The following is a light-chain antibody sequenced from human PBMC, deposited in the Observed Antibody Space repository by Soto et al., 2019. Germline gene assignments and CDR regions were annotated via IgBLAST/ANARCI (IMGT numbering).Light chain of an antibody. CDR2: DVS. V-gene: IGLV2-14*01. CDR3: NSYTSSSTDV. CDR1: TSDVGRYNY. Sequence: QSVLTQPASVSGSPGQSITISCTGTTSDVGRYNYVSWYQQHPGKAPKLIIYDVSNRPSGVSNRFSGSKSGNTASLTISGLQAEDEADYYCNSYTSSSTDVVGTGTKVTVL. J-gene: IGLJ1*01.